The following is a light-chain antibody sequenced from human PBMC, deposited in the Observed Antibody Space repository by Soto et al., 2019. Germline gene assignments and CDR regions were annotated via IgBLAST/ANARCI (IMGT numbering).Light chain of an antibody. Sequence: IVMTQSTATLSVSPGERATLSCRASQSVSSNLAWFQQKPGQTPRLLFNGASTRATGIPARFTGSGSGTEFILTISSLQSEDFAVYYCQQYDIWPPTFGQGTKVAIK. CDR3: QQYDIWPPT. CDR1: QSVSSN. CDR2: GAS. V-gene: IGKV3-15*01. J-gene: IGKJ1*01.